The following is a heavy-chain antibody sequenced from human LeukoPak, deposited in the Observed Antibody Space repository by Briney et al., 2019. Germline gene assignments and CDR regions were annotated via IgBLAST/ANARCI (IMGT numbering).Heavy chain of an antibody. CDR2: IYYSGST. J-gene: IGHJ5*02. Sequence: SQTLSLTCTVSGGSISSGDYYWSWIRQPPGKGLEWIGYIYYSGSTYYNPSLKSPVTISVDTSKNQFSLKLSSVTAADTAVYYCARGQTFIAVAGSGNWFDPWGQGTLVTVSP. CDR1: GGSISSGDYY. V-gene: IGHV4-30-4*08. CDR3: ARGQTFIAVAGSGNWFDP. D-gene: IGHD6-19*01.